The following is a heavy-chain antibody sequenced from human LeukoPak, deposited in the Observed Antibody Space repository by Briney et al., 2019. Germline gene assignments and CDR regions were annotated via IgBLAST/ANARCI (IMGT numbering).Heavy chain of an antibody. CDR1: GYTFTGYY. Sequence: ASVKVSCKASGYTFTGYYMHWVRQAPGQGLDWMGWINPNSGGTNYAQKFQGRVTMTRDTSISTAYMELSRLRSDDTAVYYCARPYRRVATTVTTWAFDIWGQGTMVTVSS. D-gene: IGHD4-17*01. J-gene: IGHJ3*02. V-gene: IGHV1-2*02. CDR3: ARPYRRVATTVTTWAFDI. CDR2: INPNSGGT.